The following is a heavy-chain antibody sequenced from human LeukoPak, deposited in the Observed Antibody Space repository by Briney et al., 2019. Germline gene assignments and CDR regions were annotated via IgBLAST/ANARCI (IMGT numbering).Heavy chain of an antibody. D-gene: IGHD6-19*01. CDR3: ARDSSAWYYFDY. CDR1: GFTLSSYE. CDR2: ISSSGITI. Sequence: PGGSLRLSCAASGFTLSSYEMNWVRQAPGKGLEWLSYISSSGITIYYADSVKGRFTISRDNAKNSLYLQMNSLRAEDTAVYYCARDSSAWYYFDYWGQGTLVTVSS. V-gene: IGHV3-48*03. J-gene: IGHJ4*02.